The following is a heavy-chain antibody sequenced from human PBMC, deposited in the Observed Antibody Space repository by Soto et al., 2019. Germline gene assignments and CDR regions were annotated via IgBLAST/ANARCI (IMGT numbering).Heavy chain of an antibody. CDR3: ATNYGSGSTHFDY. Sequence: QVQLVQSGAEVKKPGSPVRVSCTASGDTFNFYTISWVRQVPGQGPEWMGRIIPMLGMSNYAQKFQGRVTIMADKSTSKVYMNLSGLTSEDTAVYYCATNYGSGSTHFDYWGQGTLVTVSS. J-gene: IGHJ4*02. D-gene: IGHD3-10*01. CDR2: IIPMLGMS. CDR1: GDTFNFYT. V-gene: IGHV1-69*02.